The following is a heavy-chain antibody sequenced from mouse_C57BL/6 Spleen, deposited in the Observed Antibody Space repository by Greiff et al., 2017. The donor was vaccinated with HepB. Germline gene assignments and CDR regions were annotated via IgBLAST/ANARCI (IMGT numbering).Heavy chain of an antibody. CDR2: INPSSGYT. J-gene: IGHJ1*03. CDR3: AGYYYDSSPYWYFDV. Sequence: QVQLQQSGAELAKPGASVKLSCKASGYTFTSYWMHWVKQRPGQGLEWIGYINPSSGYTKYNQKFKDKATLTADKSSSTAYMQLSSLTYEDSAVYYCAGYYYDSSPYWYFDVWGTGTTVTVSS. V-gene: IGHV1-7*01. CDR1: GYTFTSYW. D-gene: IGHD1-1*01.